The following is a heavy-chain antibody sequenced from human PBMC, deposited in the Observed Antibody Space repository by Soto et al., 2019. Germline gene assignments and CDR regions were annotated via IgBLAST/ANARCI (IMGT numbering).Heavy chain of an antibody. CDR3: ASDLKGQGVVVD. D-gene: IGHD2-15*01. CDR2: ISSSRSYI. J-gene: IGHJ4*02. Sequence: PVWSLRLSCAASGFTFSSYSMNWVRQAPGKGLEWVSSISSSRSYIYYADSVKGRFTISRDNTKNSLYLQMNSLRAEDTAVYYWASDLKGQGVVVDRGQGTLVTVS. CDR1: GFTFSSYS. V-gene: IGHV3-21*01.